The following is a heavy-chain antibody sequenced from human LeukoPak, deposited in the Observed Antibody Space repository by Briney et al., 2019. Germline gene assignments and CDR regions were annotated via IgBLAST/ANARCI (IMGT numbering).Heavy chain of an antibody. V-gene: IGHV3-9*01. CDR2: ISWNSGSI. CDR1: GFTFDDYA. D-gene: IGHD6-19*01. Sequence: GGSLRLSCAASGFTFDDYAMHWVRQAPGKGLKWVSGISWNSGSIGYADSVKGRFTISRDNAKNSLYLQMNSLRAEDTAVCYCAREYSSGWSWGQGTLVTVSS. CDR3: AREYSSGWS. J-gene: IGHJ4*02.